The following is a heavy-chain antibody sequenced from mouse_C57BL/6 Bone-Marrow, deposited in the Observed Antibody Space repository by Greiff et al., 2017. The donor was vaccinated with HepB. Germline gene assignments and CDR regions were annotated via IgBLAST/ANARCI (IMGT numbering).Heavy chain of an antibody. CDR1: GFTFSSYG. V-gene: IGHV5-6*01. CDR2: ISSGGSYT. D-gene: IGHD2-1*01. Sequence: EVQGVESGGDLVKPGGSLKLSCAASGFTFSSYGMSWVRQTPDKRLEWVATISSGGSYTYYPASVKGRFTISRDNAKNTLYLQMSSLKSEKTAMYYCASHMVPSYWYFEVWGTGTTVTVSS. J-gene: IGHJ1*03. CDR3: ASHMVPSYWYFEV.